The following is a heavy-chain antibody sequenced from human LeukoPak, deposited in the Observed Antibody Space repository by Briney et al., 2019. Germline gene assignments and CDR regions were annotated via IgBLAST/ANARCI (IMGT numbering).Heavy chain of an antibody. D-gene: IGHD5-18*01. CDR3: ARGGNRRGYSYGYDY. J-gene: IGHJ4*02. CDR2: ISGSGGST. V-gene: IGHV3-23*01. CDR1: GFTFNIYA. Sequence: GGSLRLSCTASGFTFNIYAMSWVRQAPRKGLEWVSSISGSGGSTYYADSVKGRFTISRDNSKNTLYLQMNSLRAEDTAVYYCARGGNRRGYSYGYDYWGRGTLVTVSS.